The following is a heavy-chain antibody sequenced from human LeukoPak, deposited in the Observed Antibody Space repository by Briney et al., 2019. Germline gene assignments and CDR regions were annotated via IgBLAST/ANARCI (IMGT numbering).Heavy chain of an antibody. V-gene: IGHV3-30*18. CDR1: GFTFSSYG. Sequence: GRSLRLSCAASGFTFSSYGMHWVRQAPGKGLEWVAVISYDGSNKYYADSVKGRFTISRDNSKNTLYLQMNSLRAEDTAVYYCAKDRATTVDWFDPWGQGTLVTVSS. J-gene: IGHJ5*02. D-gene: IGHD4-23*01. CDR3: AKDRATTVDWFDP. CDR2: ISYDGSNK.